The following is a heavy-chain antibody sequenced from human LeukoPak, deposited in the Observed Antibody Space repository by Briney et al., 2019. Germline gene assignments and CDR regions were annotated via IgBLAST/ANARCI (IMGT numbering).Heavy chain of an antibody. Sequence: SVKVSCKASGGTFSSYVINWVRQAPGQGLEWMGGILPIFGTSIYSQQFQGRVTITADESTNTAYMELNRLRSDDTATYYCARAEDQGRYFDWLPGFDPWGQGTLVTVSS. CDR2: ILPIFGTS. D-gene: IGHD3-9*01. CDR3: ARAEDQGRYFDWLPGFDP. V-gene: IGHV1-69*13. CDR1: GGTFSSYV. J-gene: IGHJ5*02.